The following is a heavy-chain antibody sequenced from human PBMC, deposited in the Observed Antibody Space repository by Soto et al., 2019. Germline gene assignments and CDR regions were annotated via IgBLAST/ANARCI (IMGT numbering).Heavy chain of an antibody. V-gene: IGHV3-74*01. CDR2: INDYGTTI. Sequence: EVQLVESGGGLVQSGGSLRLSCAASGFTLGNYWMHWVRQAPGKGLVWVSRINDYGTTINYAESVEGRFIISRDDAKSEVYLKMNNLRAESSAVYYCARGGLEHFDYWGQGALVTVSS. D-gene: IGHD1-1*01. CDR1: GFTLGNYW. J-gene: IGHJ4*02. CDR3: ARGGLEHFDY.